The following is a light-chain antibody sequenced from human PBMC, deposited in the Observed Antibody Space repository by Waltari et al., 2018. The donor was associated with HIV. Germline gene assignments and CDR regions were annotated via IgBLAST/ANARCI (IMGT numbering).Light chain of an antibody. V-gene: IGKV1-39*01. CDR2: AAS. J-gene: IGKJ2*01. CDR1: QTISSY. CDR3: QQSYSTPYT. Sequence: IQMTQSPSSLSASVGDRVTITCRASQTISSYLNWNQQKLGKAPNLLIYAASRLQSGVPSRFSGSESGTDFTLNISSLQPEDFATYYCQQSYSTPYTFGQGTKLEIK.